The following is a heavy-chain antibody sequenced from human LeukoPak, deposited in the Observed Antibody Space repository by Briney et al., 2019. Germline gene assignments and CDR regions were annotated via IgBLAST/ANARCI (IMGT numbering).Heavy chain of an antibody. CDR2: ISSSGNTI. CDR3: ARGSSNIAARNNYFDP. J-gene: IGHJ5*02. V-gene: IGHV3-11*04. D-gene: IGHD6-6*01. CDR1: GFTFSDYY. Sequence: GGSLRLSCAASGFTFSDYYMSWIRQAPGKGLEWVSYISSSGNTIYYADSVKGRFTISRDNAKNSLYLQMNSLRAEDTAVYYCARGSSNIAARNNYFDPWGQGTLVTVSS.